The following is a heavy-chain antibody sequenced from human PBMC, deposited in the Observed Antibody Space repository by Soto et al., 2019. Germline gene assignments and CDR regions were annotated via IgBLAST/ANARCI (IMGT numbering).Heavy chain of an antibody. V-gene: IGHV1-69*02. CDR2: IIPILGIA. CDR3: ARGVGLSSLDY. D-gene: IGHD3-16*02. Sequence: QVQLVQSGAEVKKPGSSVKVSCKASGGTFSSYTISWVRQAPGQGLEWMGRIIPILGIANYAQKFQGRVTITADKSTDQTYMELSSLRSEDTAVYYCARGVGLSSLDYWGQGTLVTVSS. CDR1: GGTFSSYT. J-gene: IGHJ4*02.